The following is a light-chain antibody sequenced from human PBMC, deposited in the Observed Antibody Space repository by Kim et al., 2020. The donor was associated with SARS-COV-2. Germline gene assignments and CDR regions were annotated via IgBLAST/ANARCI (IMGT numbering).Light chain of an antibody. CDR2: SNG. CDR3: QSYDSSLSGYV. CDR1: SCNSGGGYD. V-gene: IGLV1-40*01. J-gene: IGLJ1*01. Sequence: TFCIGSSCNSGGGYDVRWYQKLPTKAPKLLMYSNGNRPSGVPDRFSGSKSGTSASLAITGVQAEDEADYYCQSYDSSLSGYVFGSGTKVTVL.